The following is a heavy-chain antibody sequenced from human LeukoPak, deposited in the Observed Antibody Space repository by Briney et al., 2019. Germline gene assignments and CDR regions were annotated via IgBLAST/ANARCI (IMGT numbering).Heavy chain of an antibody. CDR3: ARTYGSSGLGYFDL. CDR1: GGSISSYY. V-gene: IGHV4-59*01. CDR2: IYYSGST. Sequence: SETLSLTCTVSGGSISSYYWSWIRQPPGKGLVWMGYIYYSGSTNYSPSLRSRLTISVDTSKNQFSLKLSSATAADTAVYYCARTYGSSGLGYFDLWGRGTLVTVSS. J-gene: IGHJ2*01. D-gene: IGHD6-13*01.